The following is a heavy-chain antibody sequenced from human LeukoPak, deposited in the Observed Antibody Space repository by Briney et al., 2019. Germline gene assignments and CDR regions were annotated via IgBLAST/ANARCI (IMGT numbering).Heavy chain of an antibody. CDR3: VRDSPGYGAYDFD. V-gene: IGHV3-74*01. CDR1: GFTFSGYW. CDR2: INSDGSTT. Sequence: GGSLRLSCAASGFTFSGYWMHWVRQAPRKGLVWVSRINSDGSTTSYADSVKGRFTISRDNAKNSLYLQMNNLSAEDTAVYYCVRDSPGYGAYDFDWGQGTLVTVSS. D-gene: IGHD5-12*01. J-gene: IGHJ4*02.